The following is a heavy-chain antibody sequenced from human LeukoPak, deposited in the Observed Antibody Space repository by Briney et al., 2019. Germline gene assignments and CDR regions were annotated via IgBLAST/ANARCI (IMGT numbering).Heavy chain of an antibody. CDR3: ARADYGGNSWVYYYYGMDV. V-gene: IGHV1-69*13. CDR1: GGTFSSYA. Sequence: SVKVSCKASGGTFSSYAISWVRQAPGQGLEWMGGIIPIFGTANYAQKFQGRVTITADESTSTAYMELSSLRSEDTAVYYCARADYGGNSWVYYYYGMDVWGQGTTVTVSS. J-gene: IGHJ6*02. CDR2: IIPIFGTA. D-gene: IGHD4-23*01.